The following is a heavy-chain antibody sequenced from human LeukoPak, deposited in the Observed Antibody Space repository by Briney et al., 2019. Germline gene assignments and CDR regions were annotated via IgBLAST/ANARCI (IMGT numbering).Heavy chain of an antibody. CDR3: ARGIVVVPAAMLY. V-gene: IGHV1-2*02. CDR1: GYTFTGYY. Sequence: ASVKVSCKASGYTFTGYYTHWVRQAPGQGLEWMGWINPNSGGTNYAQKFQGRVTMTRDTSISTAYMELSRLRSDDTAVYYCARGIVVVPAAMLYWGQGTLVTVSS. D-gene: IGHD2-2*01. CDR2: INPNSGGT. J-gene: IGHJ4*02.